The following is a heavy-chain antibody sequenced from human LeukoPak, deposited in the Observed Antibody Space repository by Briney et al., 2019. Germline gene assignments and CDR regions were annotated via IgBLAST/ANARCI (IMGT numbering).Heavy chain of an antibody. D-gene: IGHD3-22*01. Sequence: GGSLRLSCAASGFSFSGSAMHWVRQAPGKGLEWVGRIRSKANSYATAYAASVEGRFTISRDDPKNTAYLQMNSLKTEDTAVYYCTGADNYDSSAYHVHWGQGTMVTVSS. J-gene: IGHJ3*01. CDR3: TGADNYDSSAYHVH. CDR2: IRSKANSYAT. V-gene: IGHV3-73*01. CDR1: GFSFSGSA.